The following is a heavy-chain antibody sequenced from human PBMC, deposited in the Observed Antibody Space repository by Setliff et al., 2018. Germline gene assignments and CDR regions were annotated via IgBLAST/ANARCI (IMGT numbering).Heavy chain of an antibody. CDR3: AREVLSTVVAWDY. J-gene: IGHJ4*02. CDR1: GFIFTKEW. CDR2: INPDGSEK. D-gene: IGHD4-17*01. Sequence: GGSLRLSCASSGFIFTKEWMSWVRQAPGTGLELVANINPDGSEKNYVDSVKGRVSISRDHAKNSLYLQMNSLRPDDTAVYYCAREVLSTVVAWDYWGQGTLVTGS. V-gene: IGHV3-7*03.